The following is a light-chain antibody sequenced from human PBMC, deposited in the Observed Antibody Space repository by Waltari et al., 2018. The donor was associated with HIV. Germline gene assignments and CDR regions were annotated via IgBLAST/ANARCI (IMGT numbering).Light chain of an antibody. Sequence: DIVMTQSPDSLAVSLGERATINCKSSQTILYSSNNKTYFSWYQQRPRQPPKLLVYWAFTRQSGVPDRFSGSGSGTDFTLTISSLQAEDVAVYYCLQYFSTPRTFGGGTKVEIK. CDR3: LQYFSTPRT. CDR2: WAF. J-gene: IGKJ4*01. V-gene: IGKV4-1*01. CDR1: QTILYSSNNKTY.